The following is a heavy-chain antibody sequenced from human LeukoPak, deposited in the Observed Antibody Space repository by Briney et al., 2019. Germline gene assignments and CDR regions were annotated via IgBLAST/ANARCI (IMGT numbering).Heavy chain of an antibody. V-gene: IGHV1-24*01. CDR2: FEPEDGAT. Sequence: ASVKVSCTGSVYRLSAVSVHWVRQAPGKGLEWMGGFEPEDGATIYAERFQGRITMTEDTSTDTAYMDLSRLTSEDTAVYYCMIDYFDWASSRSGNYFWGQGTLVTVSS. J-gene: IGHJ4*02. CDR1: VYRLSAVS. CDR3: MIDYFDWASSRSGNYF. D-gene: IGHD3-3*01.